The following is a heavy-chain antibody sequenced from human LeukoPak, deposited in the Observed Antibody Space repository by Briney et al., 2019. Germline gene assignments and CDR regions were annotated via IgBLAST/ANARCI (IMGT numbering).Heavy chain of an antibody. J-gene: IGHJ3*01. CDR1: GFTVSSNY. Sequence: PGGSLRLSCAASGFTVSSNYMSWVRQAPGKGLECVSVIYSGGSAGSTYYAESVKGRFTISRDNSKNTLYLQMNSLRAEDTALYYCARLEAYCGGDCYSGVDAFDLWGQGTMVTVSS. CDR2: IYSGGSAGST. V-gene: IGHV3-53*01. CDR3: ARLEAYCGGDCYSGVDAFDL. D-gene: IGHD2-21*02.